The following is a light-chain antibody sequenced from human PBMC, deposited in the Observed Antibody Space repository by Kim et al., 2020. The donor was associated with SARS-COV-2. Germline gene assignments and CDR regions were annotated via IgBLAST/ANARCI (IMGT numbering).Light chain of an antibody. Sequence: VSPGESSTLSCRASQSVSSNLAWYQQKPGQAPRLLIYGASTRATGIPSRFSGSGSGTEFTLTISSLQSEDFAVYSCQQYNNWPYTFGQGTKLEI. J-gene: IGKJ2*01. CDR1: QSVSSN. V-gene: IGKV3-15*01. CDR2: GAS. CDR3: QQYNNWPYT.